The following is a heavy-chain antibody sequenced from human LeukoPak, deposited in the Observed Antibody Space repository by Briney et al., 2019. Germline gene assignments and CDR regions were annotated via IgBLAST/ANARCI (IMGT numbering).Heavy chain of an antibody. D-gene: IGHD3-10*01. Sequence: SQTLSLTCAISGDSVSSNSAAWNWIRQSPSRGLEWLGRTYYRSKWYNDYAVSVRSRITINPDTSKNQFSLQLNSVTPEDTAVYYCARQHYYGSGSYITLGGWLDPWGQGTLVTVSS. J-gene: IGHJ5*02. V-gene: IGHV6-1*01. CDR1: GDSVSSNSAA. CDR3: ARQHYYGSGSYITLGGWLDP. CDR2: TYYRSKWYN.